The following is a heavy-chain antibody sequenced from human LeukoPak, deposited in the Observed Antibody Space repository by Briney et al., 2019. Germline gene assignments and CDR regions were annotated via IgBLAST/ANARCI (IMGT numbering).Heavy chain of an antibody. CDR2: ISSGSSYI. J-gene: IGHJ4*02. CDR3: ATVGSSWFYDY. V-gene: IGHV3-21*01. Sequence: GGSLRLSCAASGFTFSTYSMNWVRQAPGKGLEWVSSISSGSSYIYYADSVKGRFTISRDNAKNSLYLQMNSLRAEDTAVYYCATVGSSWFYDYWGQGTLVTVSS. CDR1: GFTFSTYS. D-gene: IGHD6-13*01.